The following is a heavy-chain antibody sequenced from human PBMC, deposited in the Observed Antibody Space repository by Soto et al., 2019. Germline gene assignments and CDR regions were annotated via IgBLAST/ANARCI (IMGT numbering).Heavy chain of an antibody. V-gene: IGHV3-30*18. CDR2: ISYDGSNK. CDR3: AKDRLVPAAQFYYYYGMDV. D-gene: IGHD2-2*01. Sequence: GGSLRLSCAASGFTFSSYGMHWVRQAPGKGLEWVAVISYDGSNKYYADSVKGRFTISRDNSKNTLYLQMNSLRAEDTAVYYCAKDRLVPAAQFYYYYGMDVWGQGTTVTVPS. CDR1: GFTFSSYG. J-gene: IGHJ6*02.